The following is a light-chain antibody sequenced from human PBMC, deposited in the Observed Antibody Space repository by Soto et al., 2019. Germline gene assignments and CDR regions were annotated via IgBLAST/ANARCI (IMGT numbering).Light chain of an antibody. CDR2: SAS. Sequence: DIQLTQSPSFLSASVGDTVTITCRASQGMSTYLAWYQQKPGKVPKLLIRSASTLQSGVPPRFSGGGSGTEFTLTISTLQPDDSGIYYCQQLNGYQLAFGGGTNVEF. CDR3: QQLNGYQLA. V-gene: IGKV1-9*01. J-gene: IGKJ4*01. CDR1: QGMSTY.